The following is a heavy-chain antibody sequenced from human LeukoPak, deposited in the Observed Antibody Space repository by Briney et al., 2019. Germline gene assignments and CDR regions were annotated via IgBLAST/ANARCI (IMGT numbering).Heavy chain of an antibody. V-gene: IGHV1-2*02. D-gene: IGHD2-15*01. CDR2: INPNSGGT. Sequence: ASVKVSCKASGYTFTGYYMHWVRQAPGQGLEWKGWINPNSGGTNYAQKFQGRVTITRDTSISTAYMELSRLRSDDTAVYYCASLLGYCSGGSCSPYYFDYWGQGTLVTVSS. CDR3: ASLLGYCSGGSCSPYYFDY. J-gene: IGHJ4*02. CDR1: GYTFTGYY.